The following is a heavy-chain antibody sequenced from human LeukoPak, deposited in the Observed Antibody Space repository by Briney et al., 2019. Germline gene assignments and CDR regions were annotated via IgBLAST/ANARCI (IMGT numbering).Heavy chain of an antibody. Sequence: PGGSLILSCAASGFTFSNYALAWVRQAPGKGLEWVSTISGSGATTYYADSVKGRFTISRDTSKNTLYLQMNSLRVEDTAVYYCARQLVVPAAFDYWGQGTLVTVSS. CDR2: ISGSGATT. D-gene: IGHD2-2*01. CDR3: ARQLVVPAAFDY. J-gene: IGHJ4*02. CDR1: GFTFSNYA. V-gene: IGHV3-23*01.